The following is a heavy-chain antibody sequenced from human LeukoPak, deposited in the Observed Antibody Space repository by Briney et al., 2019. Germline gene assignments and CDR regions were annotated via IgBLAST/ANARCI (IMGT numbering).Heavy chain of an antibody. CDR3: AKDALPYYDFWSGYSTGNLPVYYFDY. J-gene: IGHJ4*02. D-gene: IGHD3-3*01. CDR1: GFTFDDYA. CDR2: ISWNSGSI. V-gene: IGHV3-9*01. Sequence: GGSLRLSCAASGFTFDDYAMHWVRQAPGKGLEWVSGISWNSGSIGYADSVKGRFTISRDNAKNSLYLQMNSLRAEDTALYYCAKDALPYYDFWSGYSTGNLPVYYFDYWGQGTLVTVSS.